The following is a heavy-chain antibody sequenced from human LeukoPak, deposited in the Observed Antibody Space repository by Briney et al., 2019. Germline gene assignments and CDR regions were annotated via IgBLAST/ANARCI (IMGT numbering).Heavy chain of an antibody. D-gene: IGHD5-18*01. Sequence: GASVKVSCKASGGTFSSYAISWVRQAPGQGLEWMGGIIPIFGTANYAQKFQGRVTITADESTSTAYMELSSLRSEDTAVYYCARDAESLDPEFRYGYINFDYWGQGTLVTVSS. J-gene: IGHJ4*02. CDR3: ARDAESLDPEFRYGYINFDY. CDR2: IIPIFGTA. CDR1: GGTFSSYA. V-gene: IGHV1-69*13.